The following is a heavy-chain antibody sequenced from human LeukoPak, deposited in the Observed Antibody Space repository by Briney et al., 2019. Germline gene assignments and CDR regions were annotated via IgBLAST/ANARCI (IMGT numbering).Heavy chain of an antibody. V-gene: IGHV4-34*01. CDR3: ARARGLPLPIYMDV. CDR1: GGSFSGYY. CDR2: INHSGST. D-gene: IGHD1-26*01. J-gene: IGHJ6*03. Sequence: SETLSLTCAVYGGSFSGYYWSWIRQPPGKGLEWIGEINHSGSTNYNPSLKSRVTISVDTSKNQFSLKLSSVTAADTAVHYCARARGLPLPIYMDVWGKGTTVTVSS.